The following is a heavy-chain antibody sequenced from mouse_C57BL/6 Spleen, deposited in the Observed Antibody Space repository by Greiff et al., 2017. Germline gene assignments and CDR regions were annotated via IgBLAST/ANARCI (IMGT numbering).Heavy chain of an antibody. CDR1: GYSFTSYW. Sequence: QVQLQQPGAELVKPGPSVKLSCKASGYSFTSYWMHWVKQRPGQGLEWIGVIDPSDSYPNYNQKFKCMTRLTVDTSSSTAYMQLSSLTSENSTVYYCSRCGSYYFDYWGQGTTLTVSS. CDR3: SRCGSYYFDY. V-gene: IGHV1-59*01. CDR2: IDPSDSYP. J-gene: IGHJ2*01.